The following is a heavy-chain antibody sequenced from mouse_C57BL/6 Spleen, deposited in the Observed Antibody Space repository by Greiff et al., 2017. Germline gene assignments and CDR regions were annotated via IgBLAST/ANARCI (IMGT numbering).Heavy chain of an antibody. Sequence: EVLLVESGGDLVKPGGSLKLSCAASGFTFSSYSMSWVRQTPDKRLEWVATISRGGSYTYYPDSVKGRFTISRDNAKNTPYLQMSSLKSEDTAMYYCARHEGDNYLYWGNWGQGTTLTVSS. CDR1: GFTFSSYS. CDR2: ISRGGSYT. CDR3: ARHEGDNYLYWGN. J-gene: IGHJ2*01. V-gene: IGHV5-6*01. D-gene: IGHD1-3*01.